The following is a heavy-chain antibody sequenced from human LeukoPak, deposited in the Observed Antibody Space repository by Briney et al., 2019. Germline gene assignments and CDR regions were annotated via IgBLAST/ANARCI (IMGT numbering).Heavy chain of an antibody. D-gene: IGHD3-22*01. V-gene: IGHV4-39*01. CDR2: IYYSGST. Sequence: SETLSLTCTVSGGSISSSSYYWGWIHQPPGKGLEWIGSIYYSGSTYYNPSLKSRVTISVDTSKNQFSLKLSSVTAADTAVYYCARSVPAYYDSSGYYYFDYWGQGTLVTVSS. J-gene: IGHJ4*02. CDR1: GGSISSSSYY. CDR3: ARSVPAYYDSSGYYYFDY.